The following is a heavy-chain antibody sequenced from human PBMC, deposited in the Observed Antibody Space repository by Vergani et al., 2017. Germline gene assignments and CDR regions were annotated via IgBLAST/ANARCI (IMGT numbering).Heavy chain of an antibody. CDR1: GFTFSSYA. Sequence: EVQLLESGGGLVQPGGSLRLSCAASGFTFSSYAMSWVRQAPGKGLEWVSAICGSGGSTYYADSVKGRLTISRDNSKNTLYLQMNSLRAEDTAVYYCAKGGRYTVGDYDYWGQGTLVTVSS. D-gene: IGHD1-14*01. V-gene: IGHV3-23*01. J-gene: IGHJ4*02. CDR2: ICGSGGST. CDR3: AKGGRYTVGDYDY.